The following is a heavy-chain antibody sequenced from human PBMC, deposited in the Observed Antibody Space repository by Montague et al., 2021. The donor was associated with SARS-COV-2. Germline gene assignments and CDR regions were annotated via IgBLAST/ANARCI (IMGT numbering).Heavy chain of an antibody. Sequence: SETLSLTCTVSGDSTRSSYWNWIRQPPGKGLEYIGYTYYSGVANYNPSLRSRVTISLDTSKNQFSLNLRSVTAADTAVYYCARSVVGGTYRHTRWFDPWGQGTLVTVFS. D-gene: IGHD3-16*02. J-gene: IGHJ5*02. CDR3: ARSVVGGTYRHTRWFDP. CDR1: GDSTRSSY. V-gene: IGHV4-59*13. CDR2: TYYSGVA.